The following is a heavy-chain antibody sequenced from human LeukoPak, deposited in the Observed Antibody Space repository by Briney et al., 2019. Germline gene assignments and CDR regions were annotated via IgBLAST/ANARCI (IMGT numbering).Heavy chain of an antibody. CDR2: VSHRGRE. V-gene: IGHV4-39*02. Sequence: ESSETLSLTCAVSGGSITTDRYLWGWLRQSPGKGLEWIGSVSHRGREYYRSSLKSRVTISVDASNNRFSLSLKSVTAADTAVYYCARATGYSSRWGQGTLVTVSS. CDR3: ARATGYSSR. J-gene: IGHJ4*02. D-gene: IGHD5-18*01. CDR1: GGSITTDRYL.